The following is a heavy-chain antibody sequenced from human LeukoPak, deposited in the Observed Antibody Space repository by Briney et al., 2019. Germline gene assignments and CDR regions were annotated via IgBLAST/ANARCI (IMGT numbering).Heavy chain of an antibody. CDR1: GFTVNSNY. J-gene: IGHJ4*02. V-gene: IGHV3-53*01. CDR3: AREVKKGIAAAGSRDY. CDR2: IYSSGTT. Sequence: SGGSLRLSCAASGFTVNSNYMSWVRQAPGKGLEWVSIIYSSGTTYYADSVKGRFTISRDNSKNTLYLQMYSLRAEDTAVYYCAREVKKGIAAAGSRDYWGQGTLVTVSS. D-gene: IGHD6-13*01.